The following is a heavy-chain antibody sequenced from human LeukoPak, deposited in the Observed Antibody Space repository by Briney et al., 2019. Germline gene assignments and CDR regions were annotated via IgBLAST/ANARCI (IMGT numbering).Heavy chain of an antibody. D-gene: IGHD3-16*01. V-gene: IGHV1-69*05. CDR3: ARAVMITFGGVIGAFDI. CDR1: GGTFSSYA. CDR2: IIPIFGTA. J-gene: IGHJ3*02. Sequence: SVKVSCKASGGTFSSYAISWVRQAPGQGLEWMGGIIPIFGTANYAQKLQGRVTMTTDTSTSTAYMELRSLRSDDTAVYYCARAVMITFGGVIGAFDIWGQGTMVTVSS.